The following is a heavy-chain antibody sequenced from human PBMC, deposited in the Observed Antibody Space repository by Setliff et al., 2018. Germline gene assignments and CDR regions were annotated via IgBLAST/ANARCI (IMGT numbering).Heavy chain of an antibody. CDR2: ISSSAITT. Sequence: GGSLRLSCAASGFAFSTYAVSWVRQAPGKGLEWISYISSSAITTYYADSVKGRFTISRDNAKNSLYLQMNSLRAEDTAVYYCASGDWFYFDLWGQGTLVTVSS. CDR3: ASGDWFYFDL. V-gene: IGHV3-48*03. CDR1: GFAFSTYA. J-gene: IGHJ4*02. D-gene: IGHD2-21*01.